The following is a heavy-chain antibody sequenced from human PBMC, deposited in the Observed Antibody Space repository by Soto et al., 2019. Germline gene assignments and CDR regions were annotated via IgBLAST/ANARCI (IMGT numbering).Heavy chain of an antibody. J-gene: IGHJ4*02. D-gene: IGHD3-22*01. CDR1: GGTFSSYA. CDR3: AGNTYYYDSSGYDYFDY. V-gene: IGHV1-69*01. CDR2: IIPIFGTA. Sequence: QVQLVQSGAEVKKPGSSVKVSCKASGGTFSSYAISWVRQAPGQGLEWMGGIIPIFGTANYAQKFQGRVTITADESTSTAYMELISLRSEDTAVYYCAGNTYYYDSSGYDYFDYWGQGTLVTVSS.